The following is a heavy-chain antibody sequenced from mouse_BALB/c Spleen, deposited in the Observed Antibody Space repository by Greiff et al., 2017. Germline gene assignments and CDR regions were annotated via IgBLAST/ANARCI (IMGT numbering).Heavy chain of an antibody. CDR1: GYSFTDYA. CDR2: ISTYYGDA. Sequence: VQLQQSGAELVRPGVSVKISCKGSGYSFTDYAMHWVKQSHAKSLEWIGVISTYYGDASYNQKFKGKATLTVDKSSSTAYMELARLTSEDSAIYYCARGSSYAMDYWGQGTSVTGSS. V-gene: IGHV1S137*01. D-gene: IGHD1-1*01. CDR3: ARGSSYAMDY. J-gene: IGHJ4*01.